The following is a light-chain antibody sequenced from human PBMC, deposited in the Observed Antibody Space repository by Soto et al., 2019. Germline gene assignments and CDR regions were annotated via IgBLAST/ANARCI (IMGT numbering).Light chain of an antibody. J-gene: IGKJ1*01. V-gene: IGKV3-20*01. CDR3: QQYCRSGT. Sequence: IVLTQSPGTLSLSPGVRATLSCRARQSVSNNYLAWYQQKPGQAPRLLLYGASNRATGIPDRFSGSGSGTDFTLTISRLEPEGFAVYYCQQYCRSGTLGQGTKGESK. CDR1: QSVSNNY. CDR2: GAS.